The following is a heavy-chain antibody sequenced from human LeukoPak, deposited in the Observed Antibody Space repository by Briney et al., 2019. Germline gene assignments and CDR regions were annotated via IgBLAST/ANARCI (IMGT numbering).Heavy chain of an antibody. Sequence: SVKVSCKASGGTFSSYAISWVRQAPGQGLEWMGRIIPILGIANYAQTFQGRVTITADKSTSTAYMELSSLRSEDAAVYYCASAHAYYGDYGRVEEYYFDYWGQGPLVTVST. CDR3: ASAHAYYGDYGRVEEYYFDY. CDR2: IIPILGIA. V-gene: IGHV1-69*04. J-gene: IGHJ4*02. CDR1: GGTFSSYA. D-gene: IGHD4-17*01.